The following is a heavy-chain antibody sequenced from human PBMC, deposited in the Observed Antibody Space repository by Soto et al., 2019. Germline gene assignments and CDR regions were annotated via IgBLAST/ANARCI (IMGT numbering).Heavy chain of an antibody. CDR1: GGSARAYY. CDR2: IYYTGTT. CDR3: ARHPTIARFENGLDV. V-gene: IGHV4-59*08. J-gene: IGHJ6*02. D-gene: IGHD5-12*01. Sequence: SQKLSLTCTVSGGSARAYYWSWCRQPPGKGKKWIGYIYYTGTTIYSPSQERRVTLSEDRAKDKDSLKITTVTPADTAVYYCARHPTIARFENGLDVWGQGTMVTVS.